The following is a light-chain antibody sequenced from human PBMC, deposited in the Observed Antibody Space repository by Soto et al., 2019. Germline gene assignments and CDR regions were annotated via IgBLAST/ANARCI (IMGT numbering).Light chain of an antibody. J-gene: IGKJ4*01. CDR2: AAS. Sequence: AIRMTQSPSSLSASTGDRVTITCRASQDIRSYLAWYQQKPGKAPKLLMYAASTLQSGVPSRFNGSGSGTDFTLTIRGLEAEDLATYYCQQYYSYFVAFGGGTKVEI. CDR1: QDIRSY. CDR3: QQYYSYFVA. V-gene: IGKV1-8*01.